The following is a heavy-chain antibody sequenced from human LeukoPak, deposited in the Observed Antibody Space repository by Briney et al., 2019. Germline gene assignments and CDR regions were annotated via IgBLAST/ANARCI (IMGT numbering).Heavy chain of an antibody. CDR2: ISSSGSTI. V-gene: IGHV3-11*01. CDR3: AREEYSYGYPYYYGMDV. J-gene: IGHJ6*02. CDR1: GSTFSDYY. Sequence: GGSLRLSCAASGSTFSDYYMSWIRQAPGKGLEWVSYISSSGSTIYYADSVKGRFTISRDNAKNSLYLQMNSLRAEDTAVYYCAREEYSYGYPYYYGMDVWGQGTTVTVSS. D-gene: IGHD5-18*01.